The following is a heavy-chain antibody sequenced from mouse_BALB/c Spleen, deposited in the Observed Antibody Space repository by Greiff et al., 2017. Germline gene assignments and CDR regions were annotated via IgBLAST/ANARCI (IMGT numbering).Heavy chain of an antibody. V-gene: IGHV5-4*02. Sequence: DVKLVESGGGLVKPGGSLKLSCAASGFTFSDYYMYWVRQTPEKRLEWVATISDGGSYTYYPDSVKGRFTISRDNAKNNLYLQMSSLKSEDTAMYYCARERGYGSSYSAMDYWGQGTSVTVSS. CDR3: ARERGYGSSYSAMDY. D-gene: IGHD1-1*01. CDR2: ISDGGSYT. J-gene: IGHJ4*01. CDR1: GFTFSDYY.